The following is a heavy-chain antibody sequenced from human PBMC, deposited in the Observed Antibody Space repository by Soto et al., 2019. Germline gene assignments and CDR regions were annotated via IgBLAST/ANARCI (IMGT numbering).Heavy chain of an antibody. J-gene: IGHJ6*02. CDR3: AKDMRVYCGSTRCQDPYYYYGMDV. CDR1: GFTFDDYA. D-gene: IGHD2-2*01. V-gene: IGHV3-43D*04. Sequence: GGSLRLSCAASGFTFDDYAMHWVRQAPGNGLECVSLISWDAASTYYADSVKGRFTISRDNSKKSLYLQMNSLRAEDTALYYCAKDMRVYCGSTRCQDPYYYYGMDVWGQGTMVTVSS. CDR2: ISWDAAST.